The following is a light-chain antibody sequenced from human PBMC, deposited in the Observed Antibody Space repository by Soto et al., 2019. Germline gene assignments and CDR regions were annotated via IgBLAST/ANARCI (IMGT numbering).Light chain of an antibody. Sequence: QSALTQPASVSGSPGQSITLSCTGTNSDVGYYNFVSWYQQHPGKAPKLIIYDVTNRPSGVSNRFSVSKSGNTASLTISGLQTEDEADYYCSSYTSSSTYVFGTGTKVTVL. J-gene: IGLJ1*01. CDR2: DVT. V-gene: IGLV2-14*03. CDR1: NSDVGYYNF. CDR3: SSYTSSSTYV.